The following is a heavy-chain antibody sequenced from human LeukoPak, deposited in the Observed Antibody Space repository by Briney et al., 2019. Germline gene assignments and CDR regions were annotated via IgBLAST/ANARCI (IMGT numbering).Heavy chain of an antibody. CDR3: ARAIWGLGADWFDP. Sequence: GGSLRLSCAASGFTVSSNYMSWVRQAPGKGLEWVSVIYSGGSTYYADSVKGRFTISRDNSKNTLYLQMNSLRAEDTAVYYCARAIWGLGADWFDPWGQGTLVTVSS. CDR2: IYSGGST. CDR1: GFTVSSNY. V-gene: IGHV3-53*01. J-gene: IGHJ5*02. D-gene: IGHD3-16*01.